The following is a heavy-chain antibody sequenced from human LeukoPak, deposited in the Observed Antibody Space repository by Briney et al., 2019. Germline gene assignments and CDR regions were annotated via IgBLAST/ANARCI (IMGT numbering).Heavy chain of an antibody. CDR1: GFTFSNHM. V-gene: IGHV3-66*01. CDR2: IYSGGST. Sequence: GGSLRLSCAASGFTFSNHMMNWVRQVPGKGLEWVSVIYSGGSTYYADSVKGRFTISRDNSKNTLYLQMNSLRAEDTAVYYCAKAPPRKWLLNHYPAFDIWGQGTMVTVSS. J-gene: IGHJ3*02. D-gene: IGHD6-19*01. CDR3: AKAPPRKWLLNHYPAFDI.